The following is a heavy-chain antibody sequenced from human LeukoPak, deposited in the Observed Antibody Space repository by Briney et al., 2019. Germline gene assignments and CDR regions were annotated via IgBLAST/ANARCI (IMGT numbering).Heavy chain of an antibody. V-gene: IGHV4-34*01. CDR1: GGSFSGYY. J-gene: IGHJ5*02. Sequence: SETPSLTCAVYGGSFSGYYWSWIRQPPGKGLEWIGEINHSGSTNYTPSLKSRVTISVDTSKNQFSLKLSSVTAADTAVYYCARTRLYYYDSSGYRQYPKNWFDPWGQGTLVTVSS. D-gene: IGHD3-22*01. CDR3: ARTRLYYYDSSGYRQYPKNWFDP. CDR2: INHSGST.